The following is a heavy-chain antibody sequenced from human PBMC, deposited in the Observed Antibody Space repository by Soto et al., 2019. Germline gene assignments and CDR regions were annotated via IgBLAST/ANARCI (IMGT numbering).Heavy chain of an antibody. CDR1: GGSISSYY. CDR2: IYYSGST. D-gene: IGHD6-19*01. V-gene: IGHV4-59*08. CDR3: ARFGAVAGTFDY. Sequence: QVQLQESGPGLVKPSETLSLTCTVSGGSISSYYWSWIRQPPGKGLEWIGYIYYSGSTNYNPSLKSPVPISVDTSKNQFSLKLSSVTAADTAVYYCARFGAVAGTFDYWGQGTLVTVSS. J-gene: IGHJ4*02.